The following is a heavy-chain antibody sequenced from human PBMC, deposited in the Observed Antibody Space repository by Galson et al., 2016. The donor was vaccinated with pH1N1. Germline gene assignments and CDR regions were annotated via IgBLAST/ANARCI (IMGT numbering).Heavy chain of an antibody. D-gene: IGHD3-22*01. CDR1: GFTFGDYA. V-gene: IGHV3-49*04. Sequence: SLRLSCAASGFTFGDYALNWVRQAPGKGLEWIGFITTKAYGGTTHYAPSVKGRFTISRDDSKSTTYLQMNSLKSEDSAVYYCTRGSIRITLKRAVISDNFAVWGLGTVVTVSS. J-gene: IGHJ3*01. CDR3: TRGSIRITLKRAVISDNFAV. CDR2: ITTKAYGGTT.